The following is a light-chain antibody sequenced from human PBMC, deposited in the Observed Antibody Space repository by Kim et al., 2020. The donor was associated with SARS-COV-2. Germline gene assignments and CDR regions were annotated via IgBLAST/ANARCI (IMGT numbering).Light chain of an antibody. CDR3: QSYDSSKPYWV. Sequence: RNGGSLASNYVEWNQTRPGRHPTTVIYEHNQRPSGAPDRFSGSIDSSSNSAYLTISELKTEDEADNDCQSYDSSKPYWVFGGGTHLTVL. V-gene: IGLV6-57*01. CDR2: EHN. CDR1: GGSLASNY. J-gene: IGLJ3*02.